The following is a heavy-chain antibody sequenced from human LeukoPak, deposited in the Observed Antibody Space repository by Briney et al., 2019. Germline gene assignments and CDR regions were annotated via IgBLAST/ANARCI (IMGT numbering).Heavy chain of an antibody. CDR2: IYTSGST. J-gene: IGHJ3*02. CDR1: GGSISSGSYY. CDR3: AREEAYCGGDCFDAFDI. Sequence: SQTLSLTCTVSGGSISSGSYYWNWIRQPAGKGLEWVGRIYTSGSTNYNSSLKSRVTISVDTSKNQFSLKLSSVTAADTAVYYCAREEAYCGGDCFDAFDIWGQGTVVTVSS. V-gene: IGHV4-61*02. D-gene: IGHD2-21*01.